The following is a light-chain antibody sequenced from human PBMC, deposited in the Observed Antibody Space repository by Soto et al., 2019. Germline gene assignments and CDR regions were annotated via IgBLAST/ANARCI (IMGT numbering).Light chain of an antibody. Sequence: DIQMTQSPSSVSASVGDRVTITCRASQGIARFLAWYQQKSGKAPKFLIYGTSSLQSGVQSRFRGSGSGTDFTLTISSLQPEDFAPYYCQQTNSFPYTFGQGTKIEIK. J-gene: IGKJ2*01. CDR1: QGIARF. CDR3: QQTNSFPYT. CDR2: GTS. V-gene: IGKV1-12*01.